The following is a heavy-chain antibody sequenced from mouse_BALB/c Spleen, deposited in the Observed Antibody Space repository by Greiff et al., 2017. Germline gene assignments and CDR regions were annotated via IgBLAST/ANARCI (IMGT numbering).Heavy chain of an antibody. V-gene: IGHV5-6-5*01. CDR3: ARSSYDDAMDD. CDR1: GFTFSSYA. D-gene: IGHD2-12*01. CDR2: ISSGGST. Sequence: EVKLMESGGGLVKPGGSLKLSCAASGFTFSSYAMSWVRQTPEKRLEWVASISSGGSTYYPDSVKGRFTISRDNARNILYLQMSSLRSEDTAMYYCARSSYDDAMDDWGEGTSVTVSS. J-gene: IGHJ4*01.